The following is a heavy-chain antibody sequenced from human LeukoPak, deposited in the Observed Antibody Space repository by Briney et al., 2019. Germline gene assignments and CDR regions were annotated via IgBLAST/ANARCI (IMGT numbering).Heavy chain of an antibody. CDR3: ARDPRRVVPAAFFFDY. J-gene: IGHJ4*02. CDR2: ISGSGGST. D-gene: IGHD2-2*01. V-gene: IGHV3-23*01. CDR1: GFTFINYA. Sequence: GGSLRLSCAASGFTFINYAMSWVRQAPGKGLEWVSGISGSGGSTYYADSVKGRLTISRDNSKNTLYLQMNSLRAEDTAIYYCARDPRRVVPAAFFFDYWGQGTLVTVSS.